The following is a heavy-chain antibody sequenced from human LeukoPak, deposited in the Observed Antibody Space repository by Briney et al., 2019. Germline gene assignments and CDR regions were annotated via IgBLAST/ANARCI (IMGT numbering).Heavy chain of an antibody. D-gene: IGHD3-9*01. V-gene: IGHV1-2*02. CDR1: GFTFTGYY. CDR3: ARARRYFDWLPPFDY. Sequence: GASVKVSCKASGFTFTGYYMHWVRQAPGQGLEWMGWINPNSGGTNYAQKFQGRVTMTRDTSISTAYMELSRLRSDDTAVYYCARARRYFDWLPPFDYWGQGTLVTVSS. J-gene: IGHJ4*02. CDR2: INPNSGGT.